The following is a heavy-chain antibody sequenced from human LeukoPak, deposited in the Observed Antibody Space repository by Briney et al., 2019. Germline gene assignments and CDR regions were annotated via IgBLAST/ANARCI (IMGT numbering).Heavy chain of an antibody. Sequence: GGSLRLSCAASGFNVRSNYMSWVRQAPGKGLEWVSVIYSGGSTYYAESVKGRFTVSRDNSKNTLYLQMNSLRAEDTAVYYCAREYEQHWGQGTLVTVSS. CDR2: IYSGGST. CDR3: AREYEQH. D-gene: IGHD3-3*01. CDR1: GFNVRSNY. J-gene: IGHJ1*01. V-gene: IGHV3-53*01.